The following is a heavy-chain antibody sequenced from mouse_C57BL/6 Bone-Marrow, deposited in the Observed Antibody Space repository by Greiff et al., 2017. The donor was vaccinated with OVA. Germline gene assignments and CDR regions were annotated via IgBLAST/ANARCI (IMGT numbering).Heavy chain of an antibody. D-gene: IGHD1-1*01. J-gene: IGHJ2*01. CDR3: ARHGSSYFDY. CDR2: IYPGDGDT. V-gene: IGHV1-82*01. Sequence: LVKPGASVKISCKASGYAFSSSWMNWVKQRPGKGLEWIGRIYPGDGDTNYNGKFKGKATLTADKSSSTAYMQLSSLTSEDSAVYFCARHGSSYFDYWGQGTTLTVSS. CDR1: GYAFSSSW.